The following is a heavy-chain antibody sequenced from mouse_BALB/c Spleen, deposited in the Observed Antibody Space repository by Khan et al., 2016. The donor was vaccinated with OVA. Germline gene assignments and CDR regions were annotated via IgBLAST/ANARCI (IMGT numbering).Heavy chain of an antibody. CDR2: ISYSGST. D-gene: IGHD1-2*01. CDR3: ARTARINY. CDR1: GYSFTSGYG. J-gene: IGHJ2*01. Sequence: EVKLQESGPGLVKPSQSLSLTCTVTGYSFTSGYGWSCLRQFPGNKLEWVGYISYSGSTNYNPSHKSRISITRDTSKNQFFLQLHSVTTETTATYYCARTARINYWGQGTTLTVSS. V-gene: IGHV3-2*02.